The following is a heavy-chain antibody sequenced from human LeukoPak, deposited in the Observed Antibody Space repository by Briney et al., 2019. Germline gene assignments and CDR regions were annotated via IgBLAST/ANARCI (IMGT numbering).Heavy chain of an antibody. J-gene: IGHJ6*02. D-gene: IGHD3-3*01. Sequence: ASVKVSCKASGYTFTSYGISWVRQAPGQGLEWMGWISAYNGNTNYAQKLQGRVTMTTDTSTSTAYMELRSLRSDDTAVYYCARDRVNYDFWSGYYRYYYYGMDVWGQGTTVTVSS. CDR1: GYTFTSYG. CDR3: ARDRVNYDFWSGYYRYYYYGMDV. V-gene: IGHV1-18*01. CDR2: ISAYNGNT.